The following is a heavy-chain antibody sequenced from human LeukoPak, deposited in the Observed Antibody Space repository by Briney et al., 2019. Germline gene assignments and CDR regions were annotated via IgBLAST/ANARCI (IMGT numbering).Heavy chain of an antibody. CDR2: IRYDGSNK. D-gene: IGHD3-10*01. CDR1: GFTFSSYG. Sequence: GGSLRLSCAASGFTFSSYGMHWVRQAPGKGLEWVAFIRYDGSNKYYADSVKGRFTISRDNSKNTLYLQMNSLSAEDTAVYYCAKVEVSVVRGVIDFDYWGQGTLVTVSS. V-gene: IGHV3-30*02. J-gene: IGHJ4*02. CDR3: AKVEVSVVRGVIDFDY.